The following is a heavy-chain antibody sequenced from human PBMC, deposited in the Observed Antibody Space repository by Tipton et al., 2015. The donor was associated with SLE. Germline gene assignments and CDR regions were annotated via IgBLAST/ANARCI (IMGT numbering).Heavy chain of an antibody. Sequence: TLSLTCTVSGGAISTFYWSWIRQPPGKGLEWIGSKYYSGNTDYNPSLRSRVTISVDTSKNQFSLRLSSVTAADTAIYYCARTKSWDDDAFDIWGQGTMVTVSS. CDR1: GGAISTFY. V-gene: IGHV4-39*01. D-gene: IGHD1-26*01. CDR2: KYYSGNT. J-gene: IGHJ3*02. CDR3: ARTKSWDDDAFDI.